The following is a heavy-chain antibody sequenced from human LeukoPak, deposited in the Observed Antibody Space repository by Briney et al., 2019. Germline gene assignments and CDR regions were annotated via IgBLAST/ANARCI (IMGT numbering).Heavy chain of an antibody. V-gene: IGHV4-31*03. CDR1: GGSISSGGYY. D-gene: IGHD4-17*01. Sequence: NTSQTLSLTCTVSGGSISSGGYYWSWIRQHPGKGLEWIGYIYYSGSTYYNPSLKNRVTISVDTSKNQFSLKLSSVTAADTAVYYCARVSRYDGDYDPYYFDYWGQGTLVAVSS. CDR2: IYYSGST. CDR3: ARVSRYDGDYDPYYFDY. J-gene: IGHJ4*02.